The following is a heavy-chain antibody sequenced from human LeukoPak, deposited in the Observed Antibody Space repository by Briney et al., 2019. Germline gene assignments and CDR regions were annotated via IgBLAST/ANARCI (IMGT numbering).Heavy chain of an antibody. CDR3: ATELSFNF. CDR2: ISSRSAYI. Sequence: GSLRTSCTISGYFFPNAWLNWVRQAPGKGLEWVSSISSRSAYIYYADSVKGPFTISRANTKNSLKLRIDTVSDRATDGYDRATELSFNFWGQGTLVIVSA. V-gene: IGHV3-21*01. J-gene: IGHJ4*02. CDR1: GYFFPNAW.